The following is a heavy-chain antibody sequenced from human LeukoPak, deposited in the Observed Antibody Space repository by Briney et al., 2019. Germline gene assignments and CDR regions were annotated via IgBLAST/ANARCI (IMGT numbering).Heavy chain of an antibody. CDR1: GDTFTGYY. Sequence: RASVKVSCKASGDTFTGYYMHWVRQAPGQGLEWMGWINPNSGGTNYAQKFQGRVTMTRDTSISTAYMELSRLRSDDTAVYYCAREGDSSSSAGYDYYYYYGMDVWGQGTTVTVSS. D-gene: IGHD6-6*01. V-gene: IGHV1-2*02. CDR2: INPNSGGT. J-gene: IGHJ6*02. CDR3: AREGDSSSSAGYDYYYYYGMDV.